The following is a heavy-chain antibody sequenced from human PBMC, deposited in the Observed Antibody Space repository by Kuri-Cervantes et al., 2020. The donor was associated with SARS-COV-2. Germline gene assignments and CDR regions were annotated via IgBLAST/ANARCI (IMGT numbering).Heavy chain of an antibody. J-gene: IGHJ6*03. Sequence: ASVKVSCKASGYTFTSYGISWVRQAPGQGLEWMGWISAYNGNTNYAQKLQGRVTMTRDTSISTAYMELSRLRSDDTAVYYCARIVRFMDVWGKGTTVTVSS. CDR2: ISAYNGNT. D-gene: IGHD2-21*01. V-gene: IGHV1-18*01. CDR3: ARIVRFMDV. CDR1: GYTFTSYG.